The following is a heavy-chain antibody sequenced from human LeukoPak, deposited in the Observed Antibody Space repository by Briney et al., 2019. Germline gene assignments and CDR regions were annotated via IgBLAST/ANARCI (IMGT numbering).Heavy chain of an antibody. V-gene: IGHV4-39*07. CDR2: IYYSGST. CDR1: GGSISSSSYY. CDR3: AILAARPDKNARGIMDV. D-gene: IGHD6-6*01. Sequence: SETLSLTCTVSGGSISSSSYYWGWIRQPPGKGLEWIGSIYYSGSTYYNPSLKSRVTISVDTSKNQFSLKLSSVTAADTAVYYCAILAARPDKNARGIMDVWGKGTTVTISS. J-gene: IGHJ6*03.